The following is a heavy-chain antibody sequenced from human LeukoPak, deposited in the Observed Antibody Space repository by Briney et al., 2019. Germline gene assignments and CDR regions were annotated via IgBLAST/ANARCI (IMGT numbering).Heavy chain of an antibody. CDR2: INPISGGT. J-gene: IGHJ3*02. CDR1: GYTFTGYY. CDR3: ARDRGIAAAFAFDI. D-gene: IGHD6-13*01. Sequence: ASVKVSCKASGYTFTGYYMHWVRQAPGQGLEWMGWINPISGGTNYAQKFQGRVTMTRDTSISTAYMELSRLRSDDTAVYYCARDRGIAAAFAFDIWGQGTMVTVSS. V-gene: IGHV1-2*02.